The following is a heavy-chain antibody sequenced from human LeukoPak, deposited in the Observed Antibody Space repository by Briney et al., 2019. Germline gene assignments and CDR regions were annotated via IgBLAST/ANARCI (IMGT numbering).Heavy chain of an antibody. CDR1: GYTFLKYY. J-gene: IGHJ4*02. Sequence: ASVTDSFMASGYTFLKYYIHGVRQARGQGLQWMGWINPKNGDTHYTQKFQDRVTMTSDTTITTLYMELSRLRSDDTAIYYCARRGSYFDSWGQGTLVTVSS. V-gene: IGHV1-2*02. D-gene: IGHD3-10*01. CDR2: INPKNGDT. CDR3: ARRGSYFDS.